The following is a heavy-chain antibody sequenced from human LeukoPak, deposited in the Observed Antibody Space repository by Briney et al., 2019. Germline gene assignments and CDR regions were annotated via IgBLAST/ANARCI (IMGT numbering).Heavy chain of an antibody. CDR2: ISAYNGNT. D-gene: IGHD3-3*01. J-gene: IGHJ6*02. Sequence: ASVKVSRKASGYTFTSYGISWVRQAPGQGLEWMGWISAYNGNTNYAQKLQGRVTMTTDTSTSTAYMELRSLRSDDTAVYYCAAIRFLEWLDPYYYYGMDVWGQGTTVTVSS. CDR1: GYTFTSYG. V-gene: IGHV1-18*01. CDR3: AAIRFLEWLDPYYYYGMDV.